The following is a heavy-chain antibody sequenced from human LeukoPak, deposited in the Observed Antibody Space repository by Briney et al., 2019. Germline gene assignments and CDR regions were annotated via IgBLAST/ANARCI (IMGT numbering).Heavy chain of an antibody. Sequence: GGSLRLSCAASGFTVSSNYMSWVRQAPGKGLEWVSVIYGGSRTLYSDSVKGRFTISRDISKNTVYLQMSNLRAEDMAVYYCARDLVFLYRGQGTLVTVSS. CDR3: ARDLVFLY. J-gene: IGHJ4*02. D-gene: IGHD6-6*01. V-gene: IGHV3-66*01. CDR2: IYGGSRT. CDR1: GFTVSSNY.